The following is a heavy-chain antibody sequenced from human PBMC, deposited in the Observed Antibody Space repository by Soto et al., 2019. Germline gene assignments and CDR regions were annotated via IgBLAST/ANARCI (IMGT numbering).Heavy chain of an antibody. CDR2: IYYSGST. CDR1: GGSIISYY. CDR3: ARDLRGYSNWFHP. V-gene: IGHV4-59*01. Sequence: WETLSLTCTVSGGSIISYYWSWIRQPPGKGLEWIGYIYYSGSTNCNPSLKSRVTISVDTSINTTYMQLSSLAPGDTAMYYCARDLRGYSNWFHPWGQGTLVTAPQ. D-gene: IGHD5-18*01. J-gene: IGHJ5*02.